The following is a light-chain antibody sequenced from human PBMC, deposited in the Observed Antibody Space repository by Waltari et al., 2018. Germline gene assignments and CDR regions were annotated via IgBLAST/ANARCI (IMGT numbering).Light chain of an antibody. V-gene: IGLV2-14*03. Sequence: QSALTQPASVSGSPGQSITISCTGTSSDIGGYDYVSWYQQHPDKAPKVIIYDVRYRPSGVSLRFSGSKSGNTASLTISGLQAEDEADYNCSSKTSSSTPYVFGSGTKVTVL. CDR3: SSKTSSSTPYV. J-gene: IGLJ1*01. CDR2: DVR. CDR1: SSDIGGYDY.